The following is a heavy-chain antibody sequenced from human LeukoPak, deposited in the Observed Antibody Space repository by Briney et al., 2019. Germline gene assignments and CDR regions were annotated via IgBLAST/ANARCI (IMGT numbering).Heavy chain of an antibody. V-gene: IGHV4-59*01. CDR2: IYYTGST. J-gene: IGHJ4*02. CDR1: GGSMSGYY. D-gene: IGHD2-15*01. Sequence: PSETLSLTCIVSGGSMSGYYWSWIRQPPGKGLEWIGYIYYTGSTKYNLSLQSRVTFSLDTSKKQFSLKLSSVTAADTAVYYCAAAATLNFDYWGQGTLVTVSS. CDR3: AAAATLNFDY.